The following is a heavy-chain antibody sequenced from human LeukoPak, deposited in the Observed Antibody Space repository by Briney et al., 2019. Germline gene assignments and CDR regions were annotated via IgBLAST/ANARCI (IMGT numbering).Heavy chain of an antibody. CDR3: AKAMGFGELLTSSGFDY. D-gene: IGHD3-10*01. CDR1: GFTFSSYA. CDR2: ISYDGSNK. V-gene: IGHV3-30-3*01. J-gene: IGHJ4*02. Sequence: GGSLRLSCAASGFTFSSYAMHWVRQAPGKGLEWVAVISYDGSNKYYADSVKGRFTISRDNSKNTLYLQLNSLRAEDTAVYYCAKAMGFGELLTSSGFDYWGQGTLVTVSS.